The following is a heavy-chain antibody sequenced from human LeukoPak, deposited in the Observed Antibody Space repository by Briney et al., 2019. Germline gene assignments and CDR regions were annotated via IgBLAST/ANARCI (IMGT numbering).Heavy chain of an antibody. J-gene: IGHJ6*03. D-gene: IGHD6-13*01. Sequence: ASVKVSCKASGYTFTSYDINWVRQATGQGLEWMRWTNPNSGNTGYAQKFQGRVTMTRNTSISTAYMELSSLRSEDTAVYYCARGPRIAAAGKQDYYYYYYMDVWGKGTTVTVSS. CDR2: TNPNSGNT. CDR3: ARGPRIAAAGKQDYYYYYYMDV. V-gene: IGHV1-8*01. CDR1: GYTFTSYD.